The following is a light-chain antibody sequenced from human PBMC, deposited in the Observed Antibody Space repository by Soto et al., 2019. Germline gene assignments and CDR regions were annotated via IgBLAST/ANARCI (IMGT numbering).Light chain of an antibody. CDR1: SSDVGGYNY. V-gene: IGLV2-8*01. CDR3: SSYGGSSNV. CDR2: EVN. Sequence: QSVLTQPPSASGSPGQSVAISCTGTSSDVGGYNYVSWYQQHPGKAPKLMIYEVNKRPSGVPDRFSGSKSGNTASLTVSGLHAEDEADYYCSSYGGSSNVFVTGTKLTVL. J-gene: IGLJ1*01.